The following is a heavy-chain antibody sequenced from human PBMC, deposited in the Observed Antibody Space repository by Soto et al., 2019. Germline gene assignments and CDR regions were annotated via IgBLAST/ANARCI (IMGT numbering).Heavy chain of an antibody. D-gene: IGHD3-9*01. J-gene: IGHJ5*02. Sequence: GGSLRLSCAASGFAFSNYAMHWVRQAPGKGLEWVSSISTSIDATYYADSVKGRFTISRDDSKNTLYLQMNSLRPEDTAVYYCVKVSTFYDILTGYYSTNFFDPWGQGTLVTVSS. CDR3: VKVSTFYDILTGYYSTNFFDP. CDR1: GFAFSNYA. CDR2: ISTSIDAT. V-gene: IGHV3-23*01.